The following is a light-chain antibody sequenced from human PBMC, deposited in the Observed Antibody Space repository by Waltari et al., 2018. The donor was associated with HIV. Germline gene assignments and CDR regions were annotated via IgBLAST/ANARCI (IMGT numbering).Light chain of an antibody. V-gene: IGLV3-1*01. CDR1: QVGEKY. CDR2: QDS. CDR3: QAWDSSTYV. Sequence: SYELTQPPPVSVSPGQTATIPCSGAQVGEKYVCWYQQRPGQSPVLVIYQDSKRPSGIPERFSGSNSGNTATLTISGTQAMDEADYFCQAWDSSTYVFGPGTKVTVL. J-gene: IGLJ1*01.